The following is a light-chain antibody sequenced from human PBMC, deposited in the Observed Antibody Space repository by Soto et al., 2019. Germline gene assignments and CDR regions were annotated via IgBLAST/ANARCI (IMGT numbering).Light chain of an antibody. CDR3: QQRSNWPLT. V-gene: IGKV3-11*01. J-gene: IGKJ4*01. Sequence: NMLPRSTSTVRLCAGERTTLAFRASQSVSESLAWYQQKPGQAPRLLIYDVSYRATGIPVRFSGSGSGTDFTRSISSLEPEDFAVYYCQQRSNWPLTFGGGTKVDI. CDR2: DVS. CDR1: QSVSES.